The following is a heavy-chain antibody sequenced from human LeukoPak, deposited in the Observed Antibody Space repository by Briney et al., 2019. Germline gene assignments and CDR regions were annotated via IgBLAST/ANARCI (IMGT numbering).Heavy chain of an antibody. V-gene: IGHV4-34*01. Sequence: SETLSLTCAVYGGSFSGYYWSWIRQPPGKGLEWIGEINHSGSTNYNPSLKSRVTISVDTSKNQFSLKLSSVTAADTAVYYSARGPGNWGFSRDYFDYWGQGTLVTVSS. CDR1: GGSFSGYY. CDR3: ARGPGNWGFSRDYFDY. J-gene: IGHJ4*02. D-gene: IGHD7-27*01. CDR2: INHSGST.